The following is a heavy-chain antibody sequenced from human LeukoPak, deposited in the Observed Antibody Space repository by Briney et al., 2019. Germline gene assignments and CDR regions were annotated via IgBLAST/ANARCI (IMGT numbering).Heavy chain of an antibody. Sequence: PGGSLRLSCAASGFSFTSYSFNWVRQAPGKGLEWVSSISSTGGTTYYADSVKGRFTISRDNSKNTLYLQMNSLRAEDTAVYYCAKALRGTMIVVEDAFDIWGQGTMVTVSS. CDR3: AKALRGTMIVVEDAFDI. D-gene: IGHD3-22*01. J-gene: IGHJ3*02. CDR2: ISSTGGTT. V-gene: IGHV3-23*01. CDR1: GFSFTSYS.